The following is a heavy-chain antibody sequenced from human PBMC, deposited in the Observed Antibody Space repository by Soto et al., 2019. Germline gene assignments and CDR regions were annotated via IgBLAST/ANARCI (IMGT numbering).Heavy chain of an antibody. V-gene: IGHV4-34*01. CDR2: INHSGST. Sequence: SETLSLTCAVYGGSFIGYYWSWIRHPPGKGLGWIGEINHSGSTNYNPSLKSRVTISVDTSKNQFSLKLSSVTAADTAVYYCARGASRGYSYGPSDYWGQGTLVTVSS. CDR3: ARGASRGYSYGPSDY. D-gene: IGHD5-18*01. CDR1: GGSFIGYY. J-gene: IGHJ4*02.